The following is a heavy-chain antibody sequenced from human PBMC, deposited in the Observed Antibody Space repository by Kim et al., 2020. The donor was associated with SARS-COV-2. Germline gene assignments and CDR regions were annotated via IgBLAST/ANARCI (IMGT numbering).Heavy chain of an antibody. D-gene: IGHD3-22*01. V-gene: IGHV1-18*04. CDR2: ISAYNGNT. CDR3: ARFNPYCYESSGYLYGMDV. CDR1: GYTFISYG. Sequence: ASVKVSCKASGYTFISYGISWVRQAPGQGLEWMGWISAYNGNTNYAQKLQGRVTMTTDTSTSTAYMELRSLRSDDTAVYYCARFNPYCYESSGYLYGMDVWGQGTTVTVSS. J-gene: IGHJ6*02.